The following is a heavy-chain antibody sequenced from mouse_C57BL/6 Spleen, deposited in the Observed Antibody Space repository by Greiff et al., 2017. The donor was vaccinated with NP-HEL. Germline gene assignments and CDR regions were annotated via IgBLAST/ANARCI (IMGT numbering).Heavy chain of an antibody. CDR1: GFTFSSYA. D-gene: IGHD1-1*01. V-gene: IGHV5-4*01. Sequence: EVHLVESGGGLVKPGGSLKLSCAASGFTFSSYAMSWVRQTPEKRLEWVATISDGGSYTYYPDNVKGRFTLSRDNAKNNLYLQMSHLKAEDTAMYYCAREPYYYGSSYEYFDYWGQGTTLTVSS. J-gene: IGHJ2*01. CDR2: ISDGGSYT. CDR3: AREPYYYGSSYEYFDY.